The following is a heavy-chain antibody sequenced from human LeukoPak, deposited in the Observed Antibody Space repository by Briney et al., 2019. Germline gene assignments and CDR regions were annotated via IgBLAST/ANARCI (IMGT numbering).Heavy chain of an antibody. Sequence: GRSLRLSCAASGFTFDDYAMHWVRQAPGKGLEWVSGISWNSGSIGYADSVKGRFTISRDNAKNSLYLQMNSLRAEDTALYYCAKGGGEGLDYWGQGTLVTVPS. D-gene: IGHD3-10*01. V-gene: IGHV3-9*01. CDR3: AKGGGEGLDY. CDR2: ISWNSGSI. J-gene: IGHJ4*02. CDR1: GFTFDDYA.